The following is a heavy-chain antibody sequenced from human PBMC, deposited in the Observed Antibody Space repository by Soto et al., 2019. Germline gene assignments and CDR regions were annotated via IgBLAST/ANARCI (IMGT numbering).Heavy chain of an antibody. D-gene: IGHD3-3*01. Sequence: SETLSLTSTVSGASLTSGSFYWSWVRQPPGKGLELIGYVYHTGDTKYNPSLQSRVTISLDTSKNQFSLKLKSVTAADTAIYHCARKGVAFDYWGQEALVTVSS. CDR1: GASLTSGSFY. V-gene: IGHV4-61*01. CDR2: VYHTGDT. J-gene: IGHJ4*02. CDR3: ARKGVAFDY.